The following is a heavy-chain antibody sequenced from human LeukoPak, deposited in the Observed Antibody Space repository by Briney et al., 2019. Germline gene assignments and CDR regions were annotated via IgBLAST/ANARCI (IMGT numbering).Heavy chain of an antibody. D-gene: IGHD2-15*01. CDR2: INDSGGNT. J-gene: IGHJ4*02. CDR3: VKDVGGSAFYEY. V-gene: IGHV3-23*01. CDR1: GFTFSNFW. Sequence: SGGSLRLSCTASGFTFSNFWMGWVRQAPGKGLEWVSTINDSGGNTHYADSVKGRCTISRDNSKDTVYLQMNSLRAEDTAVYYCVKDVGGSAFYEYWGQGTLVTVSS.